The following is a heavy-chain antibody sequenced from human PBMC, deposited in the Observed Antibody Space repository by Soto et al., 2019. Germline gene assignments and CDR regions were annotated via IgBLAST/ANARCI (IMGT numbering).Heavy chain of an antibody. Sequence: GGSLRLSCAASGFTVSSNYMSWVRQAPGKGLEWVSVIYSGGSTYYADSVKGRFTISRDNSKNTLYLQMNSLRAEDTAVYYCARKTNYGDHFDYWGQGTLVTVSS. CDR1: GFTVSSNY. CDR2: IYSGGST. CDR3: ARKTNYGDHFDY. J-gene: IGHJ4*02. V-gene: IGHV3-66*01. D-gene: IGHD4-17*01.